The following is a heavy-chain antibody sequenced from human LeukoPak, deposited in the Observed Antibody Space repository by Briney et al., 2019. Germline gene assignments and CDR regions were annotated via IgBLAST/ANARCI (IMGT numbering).Heavy chain of an antibody. CDR2: ISYDGSNK. CDR1: GFTFSSYG. V-gene: IGHV3-30*03. Sequence: PGRSLRLSCAASGFTFSSYGMHWVRQAPGKGLEWVAVISYDGSNKYYADSVKGRFTISRDNSKNTLYLQMNSLRAEDTAVYYCASLNRGYCSSTSCYWVDYWGQGTLVTVSS. CDR3: ASLNRGYCSSTSCYWVDY. J-gene: IGHJ4*02. D-gene: IGHD2-2*01.